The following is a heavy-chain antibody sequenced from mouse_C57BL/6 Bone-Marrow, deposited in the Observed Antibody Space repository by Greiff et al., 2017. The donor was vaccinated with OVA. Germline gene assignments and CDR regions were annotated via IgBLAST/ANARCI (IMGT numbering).Heavy chain of an antibody. Sequence: EVHLVESGAELVRPGASVKLSCTASGFNIKDNYMHWVKQRPEQGLEWIGWIDPENGDTEYASKFQGKATITADTSSNTAYLQLSSLTSEDTAVYYCTRIYYWGQGTTLTVSA. CDR2: IDPENGDT. V-gene: IGHV14-4*01. J-gene: IGHJ2*01. CDR3: TRIYY. CDR1: GFNIKDNY.